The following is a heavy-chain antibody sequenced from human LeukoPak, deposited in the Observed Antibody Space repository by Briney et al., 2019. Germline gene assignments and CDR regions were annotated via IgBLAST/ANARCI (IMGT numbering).Heavy chain of an antibody. CDR1: GFTFSSYG. J-gene: IGHJ4*02. Sequence: GGSLRLSCAASGFTFSSYGMHWVRQAPGKGLEWVAVISYDGSNKYYADSVKGRFTVSRDNSKNTLYLQMNSLRAEDTAVYYCAKDPRGYSYGGIDYWGQGTLVTVSS. D-gene: IGHD5-18*01. CDR3: AKDPRGYSYGGIDY. V-gene: IGHV3-30*18. CDR2: ISYDGSNK.